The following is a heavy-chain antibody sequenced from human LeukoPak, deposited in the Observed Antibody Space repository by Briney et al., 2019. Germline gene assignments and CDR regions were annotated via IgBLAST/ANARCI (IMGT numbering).Heavy chain of an antibody. J-gene: IGHJ4*02. CDR1: GFTFTDYW. CDR2: ITIDGSDT. Sequence: HPGGSLRLSCAASGFTFTDYWMHWARQTPGKGLVWVSRITIDGSDTTYADSVKGRFTISRDNAQNTVYLQMNGLRAEDTAIYYCASGGDAFSTYYWGQGTLVTVSS. CDR3: ASGGDAFSTYY. V-gene: IGHV3-74*01. D-gene: IGHD2-21*01.